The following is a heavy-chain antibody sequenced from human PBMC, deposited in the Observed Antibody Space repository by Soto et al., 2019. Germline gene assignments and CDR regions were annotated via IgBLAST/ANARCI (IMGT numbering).Heavy chain of an antibody. V-gene: IGHV4-31*03. D-gene: IGHD6-13*01. CDR2: IYYSGST. J-gene: IGHJ4*02. CDR3: ARGKTVAAAGPFDY. CDR1: GGSISSGGYY. Sequence: QVQLQESGPGLVKPSQTLSLTCTVSGGSISSGGYYWSWIRQHPGKGPEWIGYIYYSGSTYYNPSLKSRVPLSGDTSQNQCSLKLSSVTAADTAVYYCARGKTVAAAGPFDYWGQGTLVTVSS.